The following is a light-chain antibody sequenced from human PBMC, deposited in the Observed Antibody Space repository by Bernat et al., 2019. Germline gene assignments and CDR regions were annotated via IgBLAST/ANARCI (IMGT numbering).Light chain of an antibody. J-gene: IGKJ1*01. CDR1: QSITNW. CDR3: QQYHSYPWT. CDR2: KAS. Sequence: DIQMTQSPSTLSASVGDRVTITCRASQSITNWLAWYQQKPGKAPKVLIYKASSLESGVPSRFSGSGSGTAFTLTISSLQPDDFATYYCQQYHSYPWTFGQGPKVEIK. V-gene: IGKV1-5*03.